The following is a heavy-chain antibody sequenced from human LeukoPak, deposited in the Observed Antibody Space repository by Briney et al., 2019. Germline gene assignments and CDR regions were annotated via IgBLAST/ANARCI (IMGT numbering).Heavy chain of an antibody. Sequence: GASVKVSCKASGYTFTSYYIHWVRQAPGQGLEWMGIINPSGGSTSYTQKFQGRVTMTRDTSPSTAYMELRSLRSDDTAVYYCARDSPDPYSSSSFYYYGMDVWGQGTTVTVSS. D-gene: IGHD6-6*01. CDR3: ARDSPDPYSSSSFYYYGMDV. J-gene: IGHJ6*02. CDR2: INPSGGST. CDR1: GYTFTSYY. V-gene: IGHV1-46*01.